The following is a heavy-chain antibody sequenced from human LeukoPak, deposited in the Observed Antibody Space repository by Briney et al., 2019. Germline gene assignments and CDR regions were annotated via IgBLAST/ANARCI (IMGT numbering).Heavy chain of an antibody. D-gene: IGHD3-22*01. CDR3: AKDYYDSSGYIFQH. CDR1: GFTFSSYA. J-gene: IGHJ1*01. V-gene: IGHV3-23*01. CDR2: ISGSGGST. Sequence: GGSLRLSCAASGFTFSSYAMSWVRQAPGKGLEWVSAISGSGGSTYYADSVKGRFTISRDNSMNTLYLQMNSLRAEDTAVYYCAKDYYDSSGYIFQHWGQGTLVTVSS.